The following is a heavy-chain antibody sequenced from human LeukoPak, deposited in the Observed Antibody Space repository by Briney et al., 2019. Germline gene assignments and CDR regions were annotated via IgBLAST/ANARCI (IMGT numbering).Heavy chain of an antibody. D-gene: IGHD3-16*01. CDR3: ARNGLHLLMIDAFDI. Sequence: SETLSLTCTVSGGSISSSSYYWGWIRQPPGKGLEWIGSIYYSGSTYYNPSLKSRVTISVDTSKNQFSLKLSSVTAADTAVYYCARNGLHLLMIDAFDIRGQGTMVTVSS. CDR1: GGSISSSSYY. V-gene: IGHV4-39*01. J-gene: IGHJ3*02. CDR2: IYYSGST.